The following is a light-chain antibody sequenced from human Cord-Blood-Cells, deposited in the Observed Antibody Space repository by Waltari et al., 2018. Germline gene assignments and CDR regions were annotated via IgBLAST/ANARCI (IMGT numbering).Light chain of an antibody. CDR2: AAS. CDR3: QQYYSYPT. V-gene: IGKV1-8*01. CDR1: QGISSY. J-gene: IGKJ1*01. Sequence: AIRITQSPSSLSASTGASVTITCRASQGISSYLAWYQQKPGKAPKLLIYAASTLQSGVPSRFSGSGSGTDFTLTISCLQSEDFATYYCQQYYSYPTFGQGTKVEIK.